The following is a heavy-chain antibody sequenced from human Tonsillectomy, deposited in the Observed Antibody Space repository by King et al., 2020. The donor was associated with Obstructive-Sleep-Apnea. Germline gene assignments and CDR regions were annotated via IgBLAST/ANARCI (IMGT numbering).Heavy chain of an antibody. V-gene: IGHV4-31*03. CDR2: IFYSGTT. Sequence: VQLQESGPGLVKPSQTLSLTCTVSGASISSGGYYWSWIRQHPGKGLEWIVYIFYSGTTYYIPSLKSRLTISLDTSKNQFSLKLSSVTAADTAVYYCARGRKYYDSSDYYGEGIDPWGQGTLVTVSS. D-gene: IGHD3-22*01. CDR3: ARGRKYYDSSDYYGEGIDP. CDR1: GASISSGGYY. J-gene: IGHJ5*02.